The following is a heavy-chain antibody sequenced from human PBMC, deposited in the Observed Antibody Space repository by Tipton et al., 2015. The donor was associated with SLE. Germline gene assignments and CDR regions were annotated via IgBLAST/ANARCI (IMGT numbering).Heavy chain of an antibody. CDR3: ARAYMLVRGVIFAFDI. D-gene: IGHD3-10*01. CDR2: ISSSSSYI. CDR1: GFTFSSYS. V-gene: IGHV3-21*01. Sequence: QLVQSGGGLVQPGGSLRLSCAASGFTFSSYSMNWVRQAPGKGLEWVSSISSSSSYIYYADSVKGRFTISRDNAKNSLYLQMNSLRAEDTAVYYCARAYMLVRGVIFAFDIWGRGAMVTVSS. J-gene: IGHJ3*02.